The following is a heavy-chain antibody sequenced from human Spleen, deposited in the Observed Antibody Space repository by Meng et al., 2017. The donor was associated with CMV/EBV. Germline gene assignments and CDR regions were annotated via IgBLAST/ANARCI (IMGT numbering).Heavy chain of an antibody. V-gene: IGHV1-18*01. D-gene: IGHD3-3*01. CDR1: YTFTSYG. CDR3: ARGIFRFLEWLPSLDY. CDR2: ISGYNGNT. Sequence: YTFTSYGISWVRQAPGQGLELMGWISGYNGNTNHAQKFQGRVTMTTDTSSSTAYMELRSLKSDDTAVYYCARGIFRFLEWLPSLDYWGQGTLVTVSS. J-gene: IGHJ4*02.